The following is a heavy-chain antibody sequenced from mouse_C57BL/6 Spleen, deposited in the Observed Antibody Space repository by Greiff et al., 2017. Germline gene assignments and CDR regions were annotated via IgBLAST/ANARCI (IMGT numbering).Heavy chain of an antibody. CDR1: GYAFSSYW. J-gene: IGHJ1*03. V-gene: IGHV1-80*01. D-gene: IGHD1-1*01. Sequence: QVQLQQSGAELVKPGASVKISCKASGYAFSSYWMNWVKQRPGKGLEWIGQIYPGDGDTNYNGKFKGKATLTADKSSSTAYMQLSSLTSEDSAVYFCARKGSSSYWYVEVWGTGTTVTVSS. CDR2: IYPGDGDT. CDR3: ARKGSSSYWYVEV.